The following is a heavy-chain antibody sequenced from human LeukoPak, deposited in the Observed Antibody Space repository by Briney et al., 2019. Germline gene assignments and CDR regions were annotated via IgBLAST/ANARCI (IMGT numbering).Heavy chain of an antibody. V-gene: IGHV3-30-3*01. Sequence: GGSLRLSCAASGFTFSTYAMHWVRQAPGKGLEWAAVISYDGSNKYYADSVKGRFTISRDNSKNTLYLQMESLRPEDTAVYYCARDFVSYCSSTSCSPFDYWGQGTLVTVSS. CDR1: GFTFSTYA. J-gene: IGHJ4*02. CDR2: ISYDGSNK. CDR3: ARDFVSYCSSTSCSPFDY. D-gene: IGHD2-2*01.